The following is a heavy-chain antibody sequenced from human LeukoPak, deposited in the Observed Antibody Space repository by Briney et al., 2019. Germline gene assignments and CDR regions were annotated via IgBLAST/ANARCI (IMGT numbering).Heavy chain of an antibody. Sequence: GESLRISCKASGYSFSNYWIGWVRQIPGKGLEWIGIIYPGDSDTRYSPSFQGQVTISADKSINTAYLQWSSLKASDTALYYCARHGVIVRSDAFDIWGQGTMVTVSS. J-gene: IGHJ3*02. CDR2: IYPGDSDT. CDR1: GYSFSNYW. D-gene: IGHD2/OR15-2a*01. CDR3: ARHGVIVRSDAFDI. V-gene: IGHV5-51*01.